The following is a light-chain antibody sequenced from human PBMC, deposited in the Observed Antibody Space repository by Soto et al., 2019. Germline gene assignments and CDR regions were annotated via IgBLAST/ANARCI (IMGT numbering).Light chain of an antibody. Sequence: AIRMTQSPSSFSASTGDRVTITCRASQGISSYLAWYQQKPGKAPKLLIYAASTLQSGVPSRFSGSGSGTDFTLTISSLQSEDFAPYYCQQYYSYPPLTFGGGTKVEIK. V-gene: IGKV1-8*01. CDR1: QGISSY. CDR2: AAS. J-gene: IGKJ4*01. CDR3: QQYYSYPPLT.